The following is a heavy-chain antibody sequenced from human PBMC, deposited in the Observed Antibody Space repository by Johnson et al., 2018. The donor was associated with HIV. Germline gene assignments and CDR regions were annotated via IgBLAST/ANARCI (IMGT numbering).Heavy chain of an antibody. CDR3: AKTQWELLGVGAFDI. CDR1: GFTFSSYG. J-gene: IGHJ3*02. D-gene: IGHD1-26*01. V-gene: IGHV3-30*02. Sequence: QVQLVESGGGVVQPGGSLRLSCAASGFTFSSYGMHWVRQAPGKGLEWVAFIRYDGSNKYYADSVKGRLTISRDNSKNTLYLQMNSLRAEDTAVYYCAKTQWELLGVGAFDIWGQGTMVTVSS. CDR2: IRYDGSNK.